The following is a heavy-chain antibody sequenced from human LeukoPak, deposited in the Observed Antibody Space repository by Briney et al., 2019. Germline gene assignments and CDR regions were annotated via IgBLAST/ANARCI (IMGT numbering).Heavy chain of an antibody. J-gene: IGHJ4*02. CDR3: ARSTPAYYYDSSGLVQS. V-gene: IGHV1-2*02. D-gene: IGHD3-22*01. CDR1: GYTFTGYY. CDR2: INPNSGGT. Sequence: PGASVKVSCKASGYTFTGYYMHWVRQAPGQGLEWMGWINPNSGGTNYAQKFQGRVTMTRDTSISTAYMELSRLRSDDTAVYYCARSTPAYYYDSSGLVQSWGQGTLVTVSS.